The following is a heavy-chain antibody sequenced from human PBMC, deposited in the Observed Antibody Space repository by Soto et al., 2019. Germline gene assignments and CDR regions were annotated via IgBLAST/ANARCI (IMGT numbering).Heavy chain of an antibody. V-gene: IGHV4-39*01. CDR1: GDSISRSTYY. D-gene: IGHD6-19*01. CDR2: SYYSGST. CDR3: ARLREYSSGWYPPLGTYYFDY. Sequence: SETLSLTCTVCGDSISRSTYYSGRIRPPPRKRKERIASSYYSGSTYYNPSLKSRVTISVDTSKNQFSLKLSSVTAADTAVYYCARLREYSSGWYPPLGTYYFDYWGQGTLVTVSS. J-gene: IGHJ4*02.